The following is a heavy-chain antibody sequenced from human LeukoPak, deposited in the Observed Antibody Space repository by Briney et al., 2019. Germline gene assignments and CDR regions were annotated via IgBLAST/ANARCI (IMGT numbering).Heavy chain of an antibody. J-gene: IGHJ4*02. CDR3: ARGENDLFDY. CDR2: VHHSGKT. D-gene: IGHD1-1*01. CDR1: GGSISSNNY. V-gene: IGHV4-4*02. Sequence: ASGTLSLTCAVSGGSISSNNYYCWVRQPPGKGLEWIGEVHHSGKTNYNPSLKSRVTISADKSRNQLSLKLSSVTAADTAVYYCARGENDLFDYWGQGTLVTVSS.